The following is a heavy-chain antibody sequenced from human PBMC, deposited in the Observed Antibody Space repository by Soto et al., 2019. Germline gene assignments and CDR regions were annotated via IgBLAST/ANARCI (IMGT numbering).Heavy chain of an antibody. V-gene: IGHV3-21*01. CDR1: GFTFSSYS. Sequence: EVQLVESGGGLVKPGGSLRLSCAASGFTFSSYSMNWVRQAPGKGLEWVSSISSSSSYIYYADSVKGRFTISRDNAKNSLYLKMNSLRAEDTAVYYCAREGGYSYGSDYYYYYGMDVWGQGTTVTVSS. CDR2: ISSSSSYI. J-gene: IGHJ6*02. D-gene: IGHD5-18*01. CDR3: AREGGYSYGSDYYYYYGMDV.